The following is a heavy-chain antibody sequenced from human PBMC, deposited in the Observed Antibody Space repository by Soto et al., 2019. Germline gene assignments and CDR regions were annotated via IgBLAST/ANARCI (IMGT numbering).Heavy chain of an antibody. D-gene: IGHD5-18*01. CDR1: GYAFTSYG. J-gene: IGHJ5*02. Sequence: ASVKVSCKASGYAFTSYGISWVRQAPGQGLEWMGWISAYNGNTNYAQKLQGRVTMTTDTSTSTAYMELRSLRSDDTAVYYCARGPLVDTAMVDWEGFDPWGQGTLVTVSS. CDR3: ARGPLVDTAMVDWEGFDP. CDR2: ISAYNGNT. V-gene: IGHV1-18*01.